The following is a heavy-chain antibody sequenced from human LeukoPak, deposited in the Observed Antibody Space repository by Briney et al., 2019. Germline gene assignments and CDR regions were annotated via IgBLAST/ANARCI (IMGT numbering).Heavy chain of an antibody. Sequence: SGPTLVKPTQTLTLTYTFSGFSLSTSGVGVGWIRQPPGKALEWLALIYWDDDKRYSPSLKSRLTITKDTSKNQVVLTMTNMDPVDTATYYCAHWDISIAALREWGQGTLVTVSS. J-gene: IGHJ4*02. D-gene: IGHD6-6*01. CDR2: IYWDDDK. CDR3: AHWDISIAALRE. V-gene: IGHV2-5*02. CDR1: GFSLSTSGVG.